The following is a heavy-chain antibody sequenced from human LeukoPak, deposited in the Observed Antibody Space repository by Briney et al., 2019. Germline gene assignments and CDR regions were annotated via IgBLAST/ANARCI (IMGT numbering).Heavy chain of an antibody. D-gene: IGHD2-2*01. J-gene: IGHJ4*02. CDR1: GGSFSGYY. CDR2: INHSGST. Sequence: SETLSLTCAVYGGSFSGYYWSWIRQPPGEGLEWIGEINHSGSTNYNPSLKSRVTISVDTSKNQFSLKLSSVTAADTAVYYCARVVVVPAASPPYFDYWGQGTLVTVSS. V-gene: IGHV4-34*01. CDR3: ARVVVVPAASPPYFDY.